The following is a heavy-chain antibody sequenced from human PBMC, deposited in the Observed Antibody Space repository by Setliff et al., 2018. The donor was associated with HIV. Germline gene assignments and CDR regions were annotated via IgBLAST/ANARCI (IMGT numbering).Heavy chain of an antibody. V-gene: IGHV3-53*01. D-gene: IGHD2-8*01. J-gene: IGHJ4*01. Sequence: PSETLSLSCAASGFRVNDYHMSWVRQAPGKGLEWVSLIYSGGTTFYTDSVRGRLTTFRDSSKNTLYLQMNNVRDDDTAVYYCARDGGSVSYLSSGYFDYWGLGTLVTVSS. CDR1: GFRVNDYH. CDR3: ARDGGSVSYLSSGYFDY. CDR2: IYSGGTT.